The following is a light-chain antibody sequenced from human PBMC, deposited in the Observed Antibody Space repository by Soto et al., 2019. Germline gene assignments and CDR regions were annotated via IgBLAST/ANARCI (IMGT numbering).Light chain of an antibody. CDR2: DVS. Sequence: QSALTQPASVSGSPGQSITISCTGTSSDVGGYNYVSWYQQHPGKAPKLMIYDVSNRPSGVSNRFSGSKSGNTASLTISGLQAEDEADYYCSSYTSSSTLEGVFGTWTKLTFL. CDR3: SSYTSSSTLEGV. J-gene: IGLJ1*01. CDR1: SSDVGGYNY. V-gene: IGLV2-14*01.